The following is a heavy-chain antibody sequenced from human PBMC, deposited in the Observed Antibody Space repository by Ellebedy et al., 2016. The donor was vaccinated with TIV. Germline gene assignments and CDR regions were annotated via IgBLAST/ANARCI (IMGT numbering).Heavy chain of an antibody. J-gene: IGHJ5*02. D-gene: IGHD1-26*01. CDR3: VKIVLGGASFDR. CDR1: GASVSSYY. CDR2: IFYSGSS. Sequence: SETLSLTCTASGASVSSYYWSWIRQSPGKGLEWIGWIFYSGSSNYNPSLKSRVTMSVDASKNSFSLNLSSVTTADTAIYYCVKIVLGGASFDRWGQGSLVIVSS. V-gene: IGHV4-59*02.